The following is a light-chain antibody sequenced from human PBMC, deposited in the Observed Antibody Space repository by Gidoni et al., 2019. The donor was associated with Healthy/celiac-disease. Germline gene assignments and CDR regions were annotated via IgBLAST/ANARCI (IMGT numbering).Light chain of an antibody. CDR3: QQYYSYPWT. CDR1: QGISSY. CDR2: AAS. Sequence: AIRMTQSPSSFAASTGDRVTITCRASQGISSYLAWYQQKPGKAPKLLIEAASTLQSGVPSRFSGSGSGTDFTLTISCLQSEDFATYYCQQYYSYPWTFGQGTKVEIK. J-gene: IGKJ1*01. V-gene: IGKV1-8*01.